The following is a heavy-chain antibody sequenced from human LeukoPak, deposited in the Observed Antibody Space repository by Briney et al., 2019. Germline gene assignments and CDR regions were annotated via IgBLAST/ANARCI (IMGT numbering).Heavy chain of an antibody. CDR2: IYYSGST. CDR3: AMHYGSGSYPDY. J-gene: IGHJ4*02. V-gene: IGHV4-39*01. D-gene: IGHD3-10*01. CDR1: GGSISSSSYY. Sequence: SSETLSLTCTVSGGSISSSSYYWGWIRQPPGKGLEWIGSIYYSGSTYYNPSLKSRVTISVDTSKNQFSLKLSSVTAADTAVYYCAMHYGSGSYPDYWGQGTLVTVSS.